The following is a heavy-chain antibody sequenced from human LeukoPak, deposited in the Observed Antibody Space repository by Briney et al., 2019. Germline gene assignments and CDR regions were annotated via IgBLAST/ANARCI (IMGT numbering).Heavy chain of an antibody. CDR3: ARENPTPGYYYMDV. CDR1: GFTFSSYS. V-gene: IGHV3-21*01. J-gene: IGHJ6*03. D-gene: IGHD1-1*01. Sequence: PGGSLRLSCAASGFTFSSYSMNWVRQAPGKGLEWVSFISSSRSYIYYADSVKGRFTISRDNAKNSLYLQMNSLRDEDTAVYYCARENPTPGYYYMDVWGKGTTVTVSS. CDR2: ISSSRSYI.